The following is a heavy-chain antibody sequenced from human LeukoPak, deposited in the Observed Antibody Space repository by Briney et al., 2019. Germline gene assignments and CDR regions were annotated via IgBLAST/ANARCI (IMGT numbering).Heavy chain of an antibody. J-gene: IGHJ4*02. Sequence: SETLSLTCTVPGGSISSGNWWSWVRQPPGEGLEWIGEVFHSGRTTYNPSLRSRVTMSVDNSKNQFSLKLTSVTASDTAIYYCVRNGYYSIDFWGQGTLVTVSS. V-gene: IGHV4-4*02. D-gene: IGHD3-22*01. CDR3: VRNGYYSIDF. CDR1: GGSISSGNW. CDR2: VFHSGRT.